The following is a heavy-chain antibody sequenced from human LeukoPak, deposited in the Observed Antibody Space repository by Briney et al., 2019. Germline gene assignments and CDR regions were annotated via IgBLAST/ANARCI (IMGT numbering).Heavy chain of an antibody. CDR3: ARGRPHGNDY. J-gene: IGHJ4*02. CDR2: IASDGSST. CDR1: GFSFNNFV. V-gene: IGHV3-74*01. Sequence: GSLRLSCAASGFSFNNFVMNWVRQAPGKGLVWVSRIASDGSSTTYADSVKGRFSISRDNAKNTLYLQMNSLRVEDTAVYYCARGRPHGNDYWGQGTLVTVSS. D-gene: IGHD4-23*01.